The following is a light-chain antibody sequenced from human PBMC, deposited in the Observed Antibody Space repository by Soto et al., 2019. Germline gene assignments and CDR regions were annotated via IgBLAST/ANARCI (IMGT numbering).Light chain of an antibody. V-gene: IGLV1-51*01. CDR1: TL. J-gene: IGLJ2*01. CDR3: GTWDSSLSDVV. Sequence: QSALTRPASVSGSPGQSITISCTGTTLVSWYQLHPGKAPKLIIYDNNKRPSGIPDRFSGSKSGTSATLGITGLQTGDEADYYCGTWDSSLSDVVFGGGTKLTVL. CDR2: DNN.